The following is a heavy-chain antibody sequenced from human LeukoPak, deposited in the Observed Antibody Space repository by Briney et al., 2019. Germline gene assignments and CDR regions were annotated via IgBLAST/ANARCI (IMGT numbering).Heavy chain of an antibody. CDR3: ARFGYSGWNLEY. D-gene: IGHD5-12*01. J-gene: IGHJ4*02. Sequence: TGGSLRLSCAASGFSFRDFWMTWVRQAPGKGLEWVANINQGGSVKYYVDSVKGRFTISRDDAESSLYVQMNSLRDEDTAVYCCARFGYSGWNLEYWGQGTLVTVSS. V-gene: IGHV3-7*01. CDR2: INQGGSVK. CDR1: GFSFRDFW.